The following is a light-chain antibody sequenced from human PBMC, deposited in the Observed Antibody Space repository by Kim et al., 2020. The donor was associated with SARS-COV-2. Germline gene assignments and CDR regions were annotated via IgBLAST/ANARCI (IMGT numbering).Light chain of an antibody. Sequence: SPGESPPPSRSACQCVSRLFAWSQQTRAQAPRLLLCGAPPRATGIPARLSGSGSGTEFTLTISSLQSEDCAVYYCQQYNNWPPRYTFGQGTKLEI. CDR3: QQYNNWPPRYT. J-gene: IGKJ2*01. V-gene: IGKV3-15*01. CDR1: QCVSRL. CDR2: GAP.